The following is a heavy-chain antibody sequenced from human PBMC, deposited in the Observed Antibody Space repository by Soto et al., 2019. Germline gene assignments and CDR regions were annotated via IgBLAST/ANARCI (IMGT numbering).Heavy chain of an antibody. Sequence: GESLKISCKTSGYTFSSHWIGWVRQMPGKGLEWMAIMHPGDSDTRYSPSFQGQVTISADKSISTAYLQWSSLKASDTAMYYCARQRYYDSSGYYSYYYYGMDVWGQGTTVTVSS. V-gene: IGHV5-51*01. D-gene: IGHD3-22*01. CDR3: ARQRYYDSSGYYSYYYYGMDV. CDR2: MHPGDSDT. CDR1: GYTFSSHW. J-gene: IGHJ6*02.